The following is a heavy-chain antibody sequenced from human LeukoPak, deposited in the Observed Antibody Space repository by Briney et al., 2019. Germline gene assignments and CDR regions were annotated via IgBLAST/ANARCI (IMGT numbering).Heavy chain of an antibody. V-gene: IGHV1-24*01. CDR1: GYTLTELS. D-gene: IGHD3-3*01. Sequence: GASVKVSCKVSGYTLTELSMHWVRQAPGKGLEWMGGFDPEDGETIYAQKFQGRVTMTEDASTDTAYMELSSLRSEDTAVYYCATVVRPILEWLLRTPLSVTYYFDYWGQGTLVTVSS. CDR3: ATVVRPILEWLLRTPLSVTYYFDY. CDR2: FDPEDGET. J-gene: IGHJ4*02.